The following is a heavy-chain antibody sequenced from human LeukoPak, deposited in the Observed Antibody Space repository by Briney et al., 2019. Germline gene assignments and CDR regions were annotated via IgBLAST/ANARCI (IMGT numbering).Heavy chain of an antibody. J-gene: IGHJ4*02. CDR3: TRDHALWSNCFDY. Sequence: ASVQVSCKASGYSFTDYGITWVRQAAGQGLEWMGWISGRNGNTNYSQRLQGRVTMTTDTSTSTAYMELRSLTSDDTAVYYCTRDHALWSNCFDYWGQGTLVTVSS. D-gene: IGHD2/OR15-2a*01. CDR2: ISGRNGNT. V-gene: IGHV1-18*01. CDR1: GYSFTDYG.